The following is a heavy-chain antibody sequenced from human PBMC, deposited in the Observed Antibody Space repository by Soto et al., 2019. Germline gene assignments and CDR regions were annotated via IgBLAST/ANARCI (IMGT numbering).Heavy chain of an antibody. Sequence: ASETLSLTCNVSGGSVSRVSYYWSWIRQSPGKGLEWIGYVYYSGSTNYNPSLKSRVTISVDTSKNQFSLKLRSVTAADTAVYYCARGGELTNYYGMDVWGQGTTVTVSS. J-gene: IGHJ6*02. V-gene: IGHV4-61*01. CDR2: VYYSGST. CDR3: ARGGELTNYYGMDV. CDR1: GGSVSRVSYY. D-gene: IGHD1-26*01.